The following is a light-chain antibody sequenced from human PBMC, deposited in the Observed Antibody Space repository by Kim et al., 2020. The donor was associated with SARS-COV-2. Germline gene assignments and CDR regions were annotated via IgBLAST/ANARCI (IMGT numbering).Light chain of an antibody. CDR3: QVWNTYSDQVV. J-gene: IGLJ2*01. CDR2: YDN. V-gene: IGLV3-21*04. Sequence: SYELTQPPSVSVAPGKTARITCGANNIGSKSVHWYQQKPGQAPVLVIYYDNDRPSGIPERFSGSNSGNTATLTIYSVEAGDEADYYCQVWNTYSDQVVFGGGTQLTVL. CDR1: NIGSKS.